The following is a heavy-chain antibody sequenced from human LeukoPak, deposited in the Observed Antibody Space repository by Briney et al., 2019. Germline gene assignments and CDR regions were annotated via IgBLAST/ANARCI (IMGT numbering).Heavy chain of an antibody. CDR1: GFTFSSYE. CDR3: ARGGRDPTYYYDSSGYYLFDY. Sequence: GGSLRLSCAASGFTFSSYEMNWVRQAPGKGLEWVSYISSSGSTIYYADSVKGRFTISRDNAKTSLYLQMNSLRAEDTAVYYCARGGRDPTYYYDSSGYYLFDYWGQGTLVTVSS. CDR2: ISSSGSTI. V-gene: IGHV3-48*03. J-gene: IGHJ4*02. D-gene: IGHD3-22*01.